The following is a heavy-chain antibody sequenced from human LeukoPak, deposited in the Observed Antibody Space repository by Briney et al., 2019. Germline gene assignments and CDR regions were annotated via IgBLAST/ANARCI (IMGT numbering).Heavy chain of an antibody. D-gene: IGHD2-2*02. V-gene: IGHV3-30*03. CDR2: ISYDGSNK. CDR1: GFTFSSYG. CDR3: ARAGRGYCSSTSCYTDAFDI. J-gene: IGHJ3*02. Sequence: GGSLRLSCAASGFTFSSYGMHWVRQAPGKGLEWVAVISYDGSNKYYADSVKGRFTISRDNSKNTLYLQMNSLRAEDTAVYYCARAGRGYCSSTSCYTDAFDIWGQGTMVTVSS.